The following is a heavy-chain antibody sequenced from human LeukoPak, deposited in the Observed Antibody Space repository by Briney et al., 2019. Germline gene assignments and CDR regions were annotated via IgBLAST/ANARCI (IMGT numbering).Heavy chain of an antibody. D-gene: IGHD6-19*01. V-gene: IGHV1-3*01. J-gene: IGHJ4*02. CDR3: ARTIAVASPFDY. CDR1: GYSFTSYA. CDR2: INAGNGNT. Sequence: ASVKVSCKASGYSFTSYAMHWVRQAPGQRLEWMGWINAGNGNTKYSQKFQGRVTITRDTSASTAYMELSSLRSEDTAVYYCARTIAVASPFDYWGQGTLVTVSS.